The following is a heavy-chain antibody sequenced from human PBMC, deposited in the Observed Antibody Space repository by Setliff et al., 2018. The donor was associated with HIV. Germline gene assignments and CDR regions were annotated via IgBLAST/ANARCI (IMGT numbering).Heavy chain of an antibody. CDR3: ARFSTVVTAGAFDI. D-gene: IGHD2-15*01. CDR1: GGSIASGDYY. V-gene: IGHV4-61*08. Sequence: SETLSLTCTVSGGSIASGDYYWSWIRQPPGKGLEWIGSIYYSGSTNYHPSLKSRVTISLDTSQNQFSLKLRSVTAADTAVYYCARFSTVVTAGAFDIWGQGTMVTVSS. J-gene: IGHJ3*02. CDR2: IYYSGST.